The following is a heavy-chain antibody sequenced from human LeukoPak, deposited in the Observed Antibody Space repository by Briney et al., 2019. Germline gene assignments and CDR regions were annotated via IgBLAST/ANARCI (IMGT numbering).Heavy chain of an antibody. Sequence: SGGSLRLSCAASGFTFSSYAMSWVRQAPGKGLEWVSAISGSGGSTYYADSVKGRFTISRDNSKNTLYLQMNSLRAEDTAVYYCAKSSRITIIVVVISDSFDYWGQGTLVTVSS. CDR3: AKSSRITIIVVVISDSFDY. J-gene: IGHJ4*02. CDR1: GFTFSSYA. D-gene: IGHD3-22*01. V-gene: IGHV3-23*01. CDR2: ISGSGGST.